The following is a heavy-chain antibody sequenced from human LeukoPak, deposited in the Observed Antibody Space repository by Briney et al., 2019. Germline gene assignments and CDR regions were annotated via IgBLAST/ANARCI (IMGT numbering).Heavy chain of an antibody. CDR1: GFTFSSYE. D-gene: IGHD2-21*02. Sequence: PGGSLRLSRAASGFTFSSYEMNWVRQAPGKGLEWVANIKKDGSEKYYVDSVKGRFTISRDNAKNSLFLQMNSLRAEDTAVYYCASTYVVVTAVHDAFHIWGQGTMVTVSS. V-gene: IGHV3-7*01. CDR2: IKKDGSEK. CDR3: ASTYVVVTAVHDAFHI. J-gene: IGHJ3*02.